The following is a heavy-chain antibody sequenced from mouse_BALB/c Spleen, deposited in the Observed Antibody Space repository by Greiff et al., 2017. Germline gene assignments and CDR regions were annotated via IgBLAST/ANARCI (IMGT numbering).Heavy chain of an antibody. V-gene: IGHV3-8*02. CDR1: GDSITSGY. CDR2: ISYSGST. J-gene: IGHJ1*01. D-gene: IGHD1-1*01. Sequence: EVQVVESGPSLVKPSQTLSLTCSVTGDSITSGYWNWIRKFPGNKLEYMGYISYSGSTYYNPSLNSRISITRDTSKNQYYLQLNSVTTEDTATYYCARYYGSSYWYFDVWGAGTTVTVSS. CDR3: ARYYGSSYWYFDV.